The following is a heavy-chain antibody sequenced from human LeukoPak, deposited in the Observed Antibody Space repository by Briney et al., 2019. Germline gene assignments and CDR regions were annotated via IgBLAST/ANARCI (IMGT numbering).Heavy chain of an antibody. CDR1: GGSISSGGYY. V-gene: IGHV4-39*01. J-gene: IGHJ3*02. Sequence: PSETLSLTCTVSGGSISSGGYYWGWIRQPPGKGLEWIGSIYYSGSTYYNPSLKSRVTISVDTSKNQFSLKLSSVTAADTAVYYCACLYSGTNDAFDIWGQGTMVTVSS. CDR2: IYYSGST. CDR3: ACLYSGTNDAFDI. D-gene: IGHD1-26*01.